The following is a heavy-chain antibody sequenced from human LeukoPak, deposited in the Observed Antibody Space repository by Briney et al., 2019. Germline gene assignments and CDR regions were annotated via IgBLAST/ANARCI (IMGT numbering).Heavy chain of an antibody. Sequence: GASVKVSCKASGYTYTGYYMHWVRQAPGQGLEWMGWINPNSGGTNYAQKFQGRVTMTRDTFISTAYMELSRLRSDDTAVYYCARSPSSGSGSYYGYWGQGTLVTVSS. V-gene: IGHV1-2*02. CDR1: GYTYTGYY. D-gene: IGHD3-10*01. CDR2: INPNSGGT. CDR3: ARSPSSGSGSYYGY. J-gene: IGHJ4*02.